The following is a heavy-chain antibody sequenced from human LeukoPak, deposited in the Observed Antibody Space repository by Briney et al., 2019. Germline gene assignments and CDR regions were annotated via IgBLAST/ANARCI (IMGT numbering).Heavy chain of an antibody. CDR1: GGSIRSYY. Sequence: SETLSLTCTVSGGSIRSYYWSWIRQPPGKGLEWIGYIYYSGSTNYNPSLKSRVTISVDTSRNQFSLKLSSVTAADTAVYYCARETPTMVRGVKEAFDIWGQGTMVTVSS. CDR3: ARETPTMVRGVKEAFDI. V-gene: IGHV4-59*01. D-gene: IGHD3-10*01. J-gene: IGHJ3*02. CDR2: IYYSGST.